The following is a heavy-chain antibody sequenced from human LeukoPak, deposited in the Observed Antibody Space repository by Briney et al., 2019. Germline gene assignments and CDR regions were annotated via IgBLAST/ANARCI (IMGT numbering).Heavy chain of an antibody. CDR3: ARARNYYDSSGSRAFDI. V-gene: IGHV4-4*02. D-gene: IGHD3-22*01. J-gene: IGHJ3*02. CDR1: GGSISSSNW. CDR2: IYHSGST. Sequence: SETLSLTCAVSGGSISSSNWWSWVRQPPGKGLEWIGEIYHSGSTNYNPSLKSRVTISVDKSKNQFSLKLSSVTAADTAVYYCARARNYYDSSGSRAFDIWGQGTMVTVSS.